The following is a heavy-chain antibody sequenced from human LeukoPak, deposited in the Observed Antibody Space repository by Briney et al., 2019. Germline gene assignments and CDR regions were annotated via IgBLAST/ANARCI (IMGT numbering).Heavy chain of an antibody. V-gene: IGHV3-66*01. Sequence: PGGSLRLSCAASGFTVSGNYMSWVRQAPGKGLEWVSVIYSGDSTYYADSVKGRFTISRDNAKNSLYLQMNSLRDEDTAVYYCAREYDYGGHFDYWGQGALVTVSS. J-gene: IGHJ4*02. CDR3: AREYDYGGHFDY. D-gene: IGHD4-23*01. CDR1: GFTVSGNY. CDR2: IYSGDST.